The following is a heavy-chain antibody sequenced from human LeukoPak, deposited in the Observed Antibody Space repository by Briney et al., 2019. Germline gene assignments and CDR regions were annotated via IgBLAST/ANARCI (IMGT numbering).Heavy chain of an antibody. Sequence: SSETLSLTCAVYGVSFSGYYWSWIRQPPGKGLEWIGEINHSGSTNYNPSLKSRVTISVDTSKNQFSLKLSSVTAADTAVYYCARGANWGGNWFDPWGQGTLVTVSS. CDR1: GVSFSGYY. D-gene: IGHD7-27*01. J-gene: IGHJ5*02. CDR3: ARGANWGGNWFDP. V-gene: IGHV4-34*01. CDR2: INHSGST.